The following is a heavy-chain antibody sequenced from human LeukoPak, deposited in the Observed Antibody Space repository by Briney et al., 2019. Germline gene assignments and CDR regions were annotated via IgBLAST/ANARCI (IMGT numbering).Heavy chain of an antibody. CDR2: INHSGST. CDR3: AGYLPYWYFDL. V-gene: IGHV4-34*01. D-gene: IGHD2/OR15-2a*01. CDR1: GGSFSGYY. J-gene: IGHJ2*01. Sequence: SETLSLTCAVYGGSFSGYYWSWIRQPPGKGLEWIGEINHSGSTIYNPSLKSRVTISVDTSKNQFSLKLSSVTAADTAVYYCAGYLPYWYFDLWGHGTLVTVSS.